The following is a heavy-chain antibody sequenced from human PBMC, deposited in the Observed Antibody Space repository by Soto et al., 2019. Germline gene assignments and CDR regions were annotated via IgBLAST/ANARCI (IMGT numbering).Heavy chain of an antibody. J-gene: IGHJ6*02. V-gene: IGHV1-2*04. CDR3: ARDGEMATMGDYYYYGMDV. Sequence: ASVKVSCKASGYTFTGYYMHWVRQAPGQGLEWMGWINPNRGGTNYAQKFQGWVTRTRDKSISTAYMELRRLRSDDTAVYYCARDGEMATMGDYYYYGMDVWGQGTTVTVSS. CDR2: INPNRGGT. D-gene: IGHD5-12*01. CDR1: GYTFTGYY.